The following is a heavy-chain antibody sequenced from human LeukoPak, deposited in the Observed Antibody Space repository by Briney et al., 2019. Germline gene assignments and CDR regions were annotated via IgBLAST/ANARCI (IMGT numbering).Heavy chain of an antibody. CDR1: GYTFTSYG. V-gene: IGHV1-18*01. J-gene: IGHJ4*02. CDR3: ARGPDHYSSGWYAY. D-gene: IGHD6-19*01. CDR2: ISAYNGNT. Sequence: ASVKVSCKASGYTFTSYGISWVRQAPGQGLEWMGWISAYNGNTNYAQKLQGRVTMTTDTSTSTAYMELRSLRSDDTAVYYCARGPDHYSSGWYAYWGQGILVTVSS.